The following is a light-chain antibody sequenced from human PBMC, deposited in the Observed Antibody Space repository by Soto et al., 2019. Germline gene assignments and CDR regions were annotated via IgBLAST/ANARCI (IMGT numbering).Light chain of an antibody. CDR1: QCLLYSNGYNY. J-gene: IGKJ3*01. Sequence: DVVMPPSPLSLPVTPGEPASISCRSSQCLLYSNGYNYLDWYVQKPGQSPQLLIYLGSYRASGVPDRLSGSGAGTDFTRKISRVEAEDGGVYHCMKALQTPFTFGPGTKVDIK. V-gene: IGKV2-28*01. CDR3: MKALQTPFT. CDR2: LGS.